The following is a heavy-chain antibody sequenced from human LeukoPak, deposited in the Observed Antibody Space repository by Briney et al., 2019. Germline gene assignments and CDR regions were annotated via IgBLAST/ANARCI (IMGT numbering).Heavy chain of an antibody. V-gene: IGHV3-21*05. CDR2: VSSSSSYI. D-gene: IGHD3-22*01. Sequence: GGSLRLSCAASGFTFSSYGMTRVRQAPGKGLEWVSYVSSSSSYIYYADSVKGRFTISRDNAKNSLYLQMNSLRAEDTAVYYCARDLGGSSGFHWGQGTLVTVSS. J-gene: IGHJ4*02. CDR1: GFTFSSYG. CDR3: ARDLGGSSGFH.